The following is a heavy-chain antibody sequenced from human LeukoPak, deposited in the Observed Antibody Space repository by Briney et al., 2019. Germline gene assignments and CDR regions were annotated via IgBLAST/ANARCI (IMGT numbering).Heavy chain of an antibody. D-gene: IGHD1-1*01. CDR2: FYTNGST. CDR3: ARELTLTTAFDI. CDR1: HGSVITYS. J-gene: IGHJ3*02. Sequence: SETLSLTCTGSHGSVITYSWSWIRQPAGEGLEWIGRFYTNGSTNYNPSLKTRVTLSIDKSKNHFSLKLSSVTAADTAVYYCARELTLTTAFDIWGQGTVVTVSS. V-gene: IGHV4-4*07.